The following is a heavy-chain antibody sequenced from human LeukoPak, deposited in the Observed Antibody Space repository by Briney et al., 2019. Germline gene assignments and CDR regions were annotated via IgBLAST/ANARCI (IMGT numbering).Heavy chain of an antibody. J-gene: IGHJ4*02. CDR3: ARDYCGGDCFPDY. Sequence: APVKVSCKASGYTFTGYYVHWVRQAPGQGLEWMGRINPNSGDTNYAQKFQGRVTMTRDTSISTAYMELSRLRSDDTAVYYCARDYCGGDCFPDYWGQGTLVTVSS. D-gene: IGHD2-21*02. CDR1: GYTFTGYY. V-gene: IGHV1-2*06. CDR2: INPNSGDT.